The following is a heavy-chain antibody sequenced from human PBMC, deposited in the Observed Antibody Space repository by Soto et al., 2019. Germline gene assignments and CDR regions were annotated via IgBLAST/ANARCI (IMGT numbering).Heavy chain of an antibody. CDR3: ARRTIAVAGTKKESDY. CDR2: ISAYNGNT. Sequence: GASVKVSCKASGYTFTSYGISWVRQAPGQGLEWMGWISAYNGNTNYAQKLQGRVTMTTDTSTSTAYMELRSLRSDGTAVYYCARRTIAVAGTKKESDYWGQGTLVTVSS. D-gene: IGHD6-19*01. V-gene: IGHV1-18*01. J-gene: IGHJ4*02. CDR1: GYTFTSYG.